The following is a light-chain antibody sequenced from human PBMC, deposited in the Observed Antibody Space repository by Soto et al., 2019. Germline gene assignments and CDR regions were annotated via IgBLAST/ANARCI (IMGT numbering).Light chain of an antibody. Sequence: HSVLTQPASVSGSPGQSITISCTGTSSDVGAYNSVSWYQQYPGKAPKLVTFEVSKRPSGTSNRFSGSKSVNTAFLTISGLQAEDEADYYCASYTSSSTWVFGGGTKVTVL. CDR1: SSDVGAYNS. J-gene: IGLJ3*02. V-gene: IGLV2-14*01. CDR2: EVS. CDR3: ASYTSSSTWV.